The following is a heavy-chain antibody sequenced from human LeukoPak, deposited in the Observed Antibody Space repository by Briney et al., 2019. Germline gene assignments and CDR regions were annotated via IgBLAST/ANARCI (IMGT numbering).Heavy chain of an antibody. CDR1: GFTFSSYG. Sequence: PGGSLRLSCAASGFTFSSYGMHWVRQAPGKGLEWVSVIYSGGSAYYADSVKGRFTISRDNSKNTLYLQMNSLRAEDTAVYYCASSIGSVVRGVRGPFGYWGQGTLVTVSS. D-gene: IGHD3-10*01. CDR3: ASSIGSVVRGVRGPFGY. V-gene: IGHV3-66*01. J-gene: IGHJ4*02. CDR2: IYSGGSA.